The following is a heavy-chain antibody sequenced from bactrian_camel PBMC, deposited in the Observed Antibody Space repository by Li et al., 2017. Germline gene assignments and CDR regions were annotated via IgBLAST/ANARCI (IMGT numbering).Heavy chain of an antibody. D-gene: IGHD6*01. CDR3: AADVGSMSGNCRPNY. V-gene: IGHV3S53*01. J-gene: IGHJ4*01. CDR1: RGFDDANA. Sequence: HVQLVESGGGSVQIGGSLTLACAASRGFDDANAEWGWFRQAPGMEREQVAAFIYTFRRSTHYAESVKGRFTISRDEAKNTVYLQMNNLKPEDTAMYYCAADVGSMSGNCRPNYWGQGTQVTV. CDR2: FIYTFRRST.